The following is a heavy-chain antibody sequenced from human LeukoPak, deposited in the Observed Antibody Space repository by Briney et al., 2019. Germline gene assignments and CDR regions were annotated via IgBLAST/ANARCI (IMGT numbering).Heavy chain of an antibody. CDR2: IHYSGST. D-gene: IGHD2-2*02. Sequence: PSQTLSLTCTVSGGSISSGDYYWSWIRQPPGKGLEWIGYIHYSGSTYYNPSLKSRVTISVDTSKNQFSLKLSSVTAADTAVYYCARGRDRYPFVYWGQGTLVTVSS. CDR3: ARGRDRYPFVY. J-gene: IGHJ4*02. CDR1: GGSISSGDYY. V-gene: IGHV4-30-4*01.